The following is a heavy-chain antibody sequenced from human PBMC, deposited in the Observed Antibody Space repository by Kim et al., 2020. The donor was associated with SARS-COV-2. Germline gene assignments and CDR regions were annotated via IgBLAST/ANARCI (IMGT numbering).Heavy chain of an antibody. J-gene: IGHJ6*03. V-gene: IGHV7-4-1*02. CDR3: ARDCSGGSCYSEPYNYYYYMDV. CDR1: GYTFTSYA. CDR2: INTNTGNP. Sequence: ASVKVSCKASGYTFTSYAMNWVRQAPGQGLEWMGWINTNTGNPTYAQGFTVRFVFSLDTSVSTAYLQISSLKAEDTAVYYCARDCSGGSCYSEPYNYYYYMDVWGKGTTVTVSS. D-gene: IGHD2-15*01.